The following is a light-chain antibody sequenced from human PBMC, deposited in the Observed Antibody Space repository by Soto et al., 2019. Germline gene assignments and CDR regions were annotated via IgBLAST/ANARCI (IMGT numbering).Light chain of an antibody. V-gene: IGKV3-20*01. Sequence: EIVSTQSPGTLSLSPGERATLSCRASQSVSSRSLAWYQQKPGQAPRLLIYGASSRATGIPDRFSGSGSGTDFTLTISRLEPEDFAVYYCQQYGRSPRTFGQGTKVEIK. J-gene: IGKJ1*01. CDR3: QQYGRSPRT. CDR2: GAS. CDR1: QSVSSRS.